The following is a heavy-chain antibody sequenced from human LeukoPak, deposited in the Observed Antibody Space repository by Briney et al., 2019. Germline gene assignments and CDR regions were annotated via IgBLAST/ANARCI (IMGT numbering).Heavy chain of an antibody. CDR2: ISGSGGST. CDR3: AKGPTVLTPFDY. D-gene: IGHD4/OR15-4a*01. J-gene: IGHJ4*02. Sequence: GGSLRLSCAAPGFTFSSYAMSWVRQAPGKGLEWVSAISGSGGSTYYADSVKGRFTISRDNSKNTLYLQMYSLRAEDTAVYYCAKGPTVLTPFDYWGQGTLVTVSS. V-gene: IGHV3-23*01. CDR1: GFTFSSYA.